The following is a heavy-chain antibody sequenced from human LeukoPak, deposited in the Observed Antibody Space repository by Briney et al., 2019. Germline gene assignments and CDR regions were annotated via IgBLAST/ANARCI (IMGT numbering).Heavy chain of an antibody. Sequence: GESLKISCKGSGYSFTSYWIGWVHQMPGKGLEWMGIIYPGDSDTRYSPSFQGQVTISADKSISTAYLQWSSLKASDTAMYYCARRASMITFGGVIAHNDYWGQGTLVTVSS. D-gene: IGHD3-16*02. CDR2: IYPGDSDT. CDR3: ARRASMITFGGVIAHNDY. V-gene: IGHV5-51*07. CDR1: GYSFTSYW. J-gene: IGHJ4*02.